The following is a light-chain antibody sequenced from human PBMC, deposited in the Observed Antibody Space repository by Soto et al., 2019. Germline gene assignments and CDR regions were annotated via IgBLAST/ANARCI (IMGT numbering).Light chain of an antibody. CDR1: QRGLYSSNNKNY. Sequence: DIVMTQSPDSLAVSLGERATINCKSSQRGLYSSNNKNYLAWYQQKPGQPPKLLIYWSSTRESGVPDRFSGSGSGTDFTLTIRSLQAEDVAVYYYQQYYITPSTFGPGTKVDIK. CDR2: WSS. V-gene: IGKV4-1*01. J-gene: IGKJ3*01. CDR3: QQYYITPST.